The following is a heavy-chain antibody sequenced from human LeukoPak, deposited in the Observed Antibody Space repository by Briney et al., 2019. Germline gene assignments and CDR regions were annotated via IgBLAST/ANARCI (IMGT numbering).Heavy chain of an antibody. D-gene: IGHD3-10*01. Sequence: PGGSLRLSCVVSGFTFSSYAMSWVRQAPGKGLEWVSAISGSGGSTYYAESVKGRFTISRDNSKNTLYLQMNSLRAEDTAVYYCAKATHYYGSGSIDYWGQGTLVTVSS. V-gene: IGHV3-23*01. CDR2: ISGSGGST. J-gene: IGHJ4*02. CDR1: GFTFSSYA. CDR3: AKATHYYGSGSIDY.